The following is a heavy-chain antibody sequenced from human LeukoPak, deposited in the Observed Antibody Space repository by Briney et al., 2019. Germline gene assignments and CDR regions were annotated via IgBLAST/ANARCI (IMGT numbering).Heavy chain of an antibody. V-gene: IGHV4-34*01. J-gene: IGHJ4*02. D-gene: IGHD5-12*01. CDR2: INHSGST. CDR3: ARVVATNKRYYFDY. CDR1: GGSFSGYY. Sequence: NPSETLSLTCAVYGGSFSGYYWSWIRQPPGKGLEWIGEINHSGSTNYNPSLKSRVTISVDTSKNQFSLRLPSVTDADSALYYCARVVATNKRYYFDYWGQGTLVTVSS.